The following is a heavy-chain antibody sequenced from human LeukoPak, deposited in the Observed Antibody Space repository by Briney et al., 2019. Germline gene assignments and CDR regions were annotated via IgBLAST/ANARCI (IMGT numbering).Heavy chain of an antibody. V-gene: IGHV3-23*01. D-gene: IGHD3-10*01. CDR2: ISGSGGST. CDR1: GFTFTSYA. J-gene: IGHJ4*02. Sequence: GGSLRLSCAASGFTFTSYAMNWVRQAPGKGLEWVSAISGSGGSTYFADSVKGRFTISRDNSKNTLYLQMNSLRAEDTALYFCAKKGGSGSSYNAYDYWGPGTLVTVSS. CDR3: AKKGGSGSSYNAYDY.